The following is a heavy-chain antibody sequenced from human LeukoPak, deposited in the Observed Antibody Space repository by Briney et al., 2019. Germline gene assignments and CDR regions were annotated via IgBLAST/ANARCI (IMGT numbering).Heavy chain of an antibody. CDR3: ARGEYYYGSKSYYGFDY. CDR2: IYYSGSS. D-gene: IGHD3-10*01. Sequence: SETLSLICTVSGGSISSHYWSWIRQPPGKGLEWIAYIYYSGSSNYNPSLKSRVTISGDTSKNQFSLKLSSVTAADAAVYYCARGEYYYGSKSYYGFDYWGQGTLVTVSS. CDR1: GGSISSHY. V-gene: IGHV4-59*11. J-gene: IGHJ4*02.